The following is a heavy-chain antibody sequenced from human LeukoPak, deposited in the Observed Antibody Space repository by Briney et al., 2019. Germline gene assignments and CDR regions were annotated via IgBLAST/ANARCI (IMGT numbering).Heavy chain of an antibody. CDR2: INWNGGST. D-gene: IGHD1-26*01. CDR3: ARDPMWDSSSGGPEYFDY. V-gene: IGHV3-20*04. CDR1: GFTFDDYG. Sequence: PGGSLRLSCAASGFTFDDYGMSWVRQAPGKGLEWVSGINWNGGSTGYGDSVKGRFTISRDDAKNSLYLQMNSLRAEDTALYYCARDPMWDSSSGGPEYFDYWGQGTLVTVSS. J-gene: IGHJ4*02.